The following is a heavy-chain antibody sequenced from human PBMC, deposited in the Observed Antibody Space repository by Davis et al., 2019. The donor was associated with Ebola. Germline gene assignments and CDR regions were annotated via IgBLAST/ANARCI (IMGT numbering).Heavy chain of an antibody. Sequence: SDPLSPPFTLPGASFSGYCWSCIRQTPGMRLQWIGDVYHSGITGYNPTLRSRVAISVDTSKSQFSLKLSSVSAADTAIYYCARGPYGNGYQMQWGYFYHGMDVWGQGTTVVVSS. D-gene: IGHD2-2*01. CDR1: GASFSGYC. CDR3: ARGPYGNGYQMQWGYFYHGMDV. J-gene: IGHJ6*02. V-gene: IGHV4-34*01. CDR2: VYHSGIT.